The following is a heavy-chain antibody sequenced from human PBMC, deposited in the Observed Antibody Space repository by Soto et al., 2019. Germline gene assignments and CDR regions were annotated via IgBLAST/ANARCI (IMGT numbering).Heavy chain of an antibody. CDR2: IYYSGST. CDR3: ARLGRGGSGWYLSWFDP. D-gene: IGHD6-19*01. CDR1: GGSISSYY. V-gene: IGHV4-59*01. J-gene: IGHJ5*02. Sequence: SETLSLTCTVSGGSISSYYWSWIRQPPGKGLEWIGYIYYSGSTNYNPSLKSRVTISVDTSKNQFSLKLSSVTAADTAVYYCARLGRGGSGWYLSWFDPWGQGTLVTV.